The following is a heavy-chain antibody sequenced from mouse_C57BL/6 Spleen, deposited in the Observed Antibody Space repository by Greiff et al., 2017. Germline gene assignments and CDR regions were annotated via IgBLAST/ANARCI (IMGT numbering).Heavy chain of an antibody. CDR3: AITTVVARWYFDV. J-gene: IGHJ1*03. V-gene: IGHV1-22*01. Sequence: EVQLQQSGPELVKPGASVKMSCKASGYTFTDYNMHWVKQSHGKSLEWIGYINPNNGGTSYNQKFKGKATLTVNKSSSTAYMELRSLTSEDSAVYYCAITTVVARWYFDVWGTGTTVTVSS. D-gene: IGHD1-1*01. CDR2: INPNNGGT. CDR1: GYTFTDYN.